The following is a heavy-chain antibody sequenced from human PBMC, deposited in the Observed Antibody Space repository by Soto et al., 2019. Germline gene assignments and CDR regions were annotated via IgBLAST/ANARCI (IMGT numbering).Heavy chain of an antibody. CDR1: GYTLAELS. Sequence: ASVKVSCKVSGYTLAELSMHWVRQAPGKGLEWMGGFDPEDGETIYAQKFQGRVTMTEDTSTDTAYMELSSLRSEDTAVYYCATGDIVAKAPPDVWGKGTTVTVSS. CDR2: FDPEDGET. V-gene: IGHV1-24*01. J-gene: IGHJ6*04. D-gene: IGHD5-12*01. CDR3: ATGDIVAKAPPDV.